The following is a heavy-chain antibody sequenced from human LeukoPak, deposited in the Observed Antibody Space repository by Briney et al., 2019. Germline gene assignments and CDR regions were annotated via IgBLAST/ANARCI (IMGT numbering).Heavy chain of an antibody. CDR1: GGSISSYY. CDR2: IYYSGST. D-gene: IGHD4-17*01. CDR3: ARVQPGYGDYVRGAFDI. V-gene: IGHV4-59*01. J-gene: IGHJ3*02. Sequence: PSETLTLTCTVSGGSISSYYWSWIRQPPGKGLEWIGYIYYSGSTNYNPSLKSRVTISVDTSKNQFSLKLSSVTAADTAVYYCARVQPGYGDYVRGAFDIWGQGTMVTVSS.